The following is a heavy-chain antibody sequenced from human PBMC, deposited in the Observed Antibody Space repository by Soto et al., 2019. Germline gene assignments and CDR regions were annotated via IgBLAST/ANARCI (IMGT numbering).Heavy chain of an antibody. CDR3: ARDRRGYDFGYYYYYMDV. J-gene: IGHJ6*03. CDR2: ISGNGGST. CDR1: GFTFSSYA. Sequence: GGSLRLSCAASGFTFSSYAMSWVRQAPGKGLEYVSAISGNGGSTYYANSVKGRFTISRDNSKNTLYLQMGSLRAEDMAVYYCARDRRGYDFGYYYYYMDVWGKGTTVTVSS. D-gene: IGHD5-12*01. V-gene: IGHV3-64*01.